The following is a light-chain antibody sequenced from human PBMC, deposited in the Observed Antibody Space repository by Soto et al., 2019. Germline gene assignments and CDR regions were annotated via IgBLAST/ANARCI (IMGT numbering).Light chain of an antibody. CDR3: SSYTSSSIVV. CDR2: DAS. J-gene: IGLJ3*02. CDR1: SSDVGGHNY. Sequence: QSALTQPASVSGSPGQSTTISCTATSSDVGGHNYVSWYQQHPGKAPKLMIYDASHRPAGVSNRFSGSKSGNTASLTISGLQAEDEAHYYCSSYTSSSIVVFGGGTKLTVL. V-gene: IGLV2-14*01.